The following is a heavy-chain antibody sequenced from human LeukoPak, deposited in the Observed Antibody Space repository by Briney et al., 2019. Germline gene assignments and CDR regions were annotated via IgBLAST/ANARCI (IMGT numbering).Heavy chain of an antibody. D-gene: IGHD5-24*01. CDR2: ISSNGGST. CDR3: ARMAVAYYYDY. J-gene: IGHJ4*02. V-gene: IGHV3-64*01. CDR1: GFTFSSYA. Sequence: GGSLRLSCAASGFTFSSYAMHWVRQAPGKGLEYVSAISSNGGSTYYANSVKGRFTISRDNSKNTLYLQMGSLRAEDMAVYYCARMAVAYYYDYWGQGTLLTVSS.